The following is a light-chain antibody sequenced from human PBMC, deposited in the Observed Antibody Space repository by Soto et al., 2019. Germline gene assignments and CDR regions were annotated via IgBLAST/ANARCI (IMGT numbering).Light chain of an antibody. J-gene: IGKJ5*01. CDR1: QSVSSN. V-gene: IGKV3-15*01. Sequence: EILLTQSPATLSVSPGERATLSCRASQSVSSNLAWYQQKPGQPPRLIIYGASTRANGIPARFSGSGSGTEFTLTISSLQSEDFAVYYCQQYNNWHPITFGQGTRLEIK. CDR2: GAS. CDR3: QQYNNWHPIT.